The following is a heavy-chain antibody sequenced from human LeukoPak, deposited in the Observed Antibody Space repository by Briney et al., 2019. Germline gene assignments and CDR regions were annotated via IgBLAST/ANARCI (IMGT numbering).Heavy chain of an antibody. CDR2: IDSRGTT. D-gene: IGHD3-16*01. V-gene: IGHV4-39*07. CDR3: ARVKKVVGATPGGGYTDA. Sequence: PSETLSLTCKVSDDVVSSATHYWGWIRQSPGKELEWIGSIDSRGTTYYNPSLKSRVTISVDTSKNQFSLQLTSLAAADTAVYHCARVKKVVGATPGGGYTDAWGKGTTVTVSS. J-gene: IGHJ6*03. CDR1: DDVVSSATHY.